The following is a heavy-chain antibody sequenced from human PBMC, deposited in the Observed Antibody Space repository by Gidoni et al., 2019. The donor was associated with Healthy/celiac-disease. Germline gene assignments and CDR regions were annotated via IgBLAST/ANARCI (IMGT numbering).Heavy chain of an antibody. CDR3: ARWMDTAMVSRSSWFDP. D-gene: IGHD5-18*01. V-gene: IGHV4-31*03. Sequence: QVQLQESVPGLVKPSQTLSLTCTVSGGSISRGGYYWSWLRQHPGKGLEWIGYIYYSGSTDYNPSRKSRVTIAVDTSKNQFSLKLSSVTAADTAVYYCARWMDTAMVSRSSWFDPWGQGTLVTVSS. CDR2: IYYSGST. J-gene: IGHJ5*02. CDR1: GGSISRGGYY.